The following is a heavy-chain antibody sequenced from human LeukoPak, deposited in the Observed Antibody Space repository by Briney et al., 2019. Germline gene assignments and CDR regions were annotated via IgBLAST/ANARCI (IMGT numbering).Heavy chain of an antibody. CDR2: IYYSRST. J-gene: IGHJ3*02. V-gene: IGHV4-39*07. Sequence: SETLSLTCTVSGGSISSSSYYWGWIRQPPGKGLECSGSIYYSRSTYYNPSLKKRVIISVDTSKNQSSLKLSSVTAADTAVYYCARSVRQSVYLDAFDIWGQGTMVTVSS. D-gene: IGHD2-2*02. CDR3: ARSVRQSVYLDAFDI. CDR1: GGSISSSSYY.